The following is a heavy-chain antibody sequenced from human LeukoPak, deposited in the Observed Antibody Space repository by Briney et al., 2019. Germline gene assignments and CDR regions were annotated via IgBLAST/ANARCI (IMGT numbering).Heavy chain of an antibody. J-gene: IGHJ5*01. CDR3: ATDGMVRGPDAWFDS. Sequence: SETLSLTCTVSGGSISSYYWSWIRQPARKGLEWFGRIYTRGSTNYNPSLKSRVTMSVDTSKNQFSLKLSSVTAADTAVYYCATDGMVRGPDAWFDSWGQGTLVTVSS. CDR2: IYTRGST. CDR1: GGSISSYY. D-gene: IGHD3-10*01. V-gene: IGHV4-4*07.